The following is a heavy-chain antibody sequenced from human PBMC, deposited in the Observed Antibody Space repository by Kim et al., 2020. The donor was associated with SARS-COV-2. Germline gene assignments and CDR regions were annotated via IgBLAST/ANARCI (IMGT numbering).Heavy chain of an antibody. V-gene: IGHV3-33*01. Sequence: APGKGRGWVAVIWEDGSNKYYADAVKGRFTISRDNSKNTLYLQMNSLRAEDTAVYYCARGVLGDWYFDLWGRGTLVTVSS. CDR2: IWEDGSNK. J-gene: IGHJ2*01. D-gene: IGHD1-26*01. CDR3: ARGVLGDWYFDL.